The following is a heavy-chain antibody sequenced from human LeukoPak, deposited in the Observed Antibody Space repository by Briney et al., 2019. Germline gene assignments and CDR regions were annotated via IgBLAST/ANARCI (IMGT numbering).Heavy chain of an antibody. CDR3: SVMHRYYDGSGYWVQ. CDR1: GFSVSSYG. V-gene: IGHV3-23*01. Sequence: GGSLRLSCAVSGFSVSSYGMSWVRQAPGKGLEWISGISTNGGSTSYADSVKGRLTISRDNPRNMLYMEMNSLRAEDTAVYYCSVMHRYYDGSGYWVQWGQGTLVTVSS. CDR2: ISTNGGST. J-gene: IGHJ4*02. D-gene: IGHD3-22*01.